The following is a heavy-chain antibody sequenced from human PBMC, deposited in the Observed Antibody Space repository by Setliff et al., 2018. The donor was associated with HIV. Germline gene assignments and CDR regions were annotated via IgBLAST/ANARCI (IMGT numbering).Heavy chain of an antibody. Sequence: PSETLSLTCTVSGDSISSGGYYWSWLRQHPGKVLEWTWFIYSSGNTYYNPSLKRRVSMSVDTSQNQFSLNLSSMTASDTAVYYCARTHYNFNLLEYYYYYYMDVWGKGTTFTVSS. D-gene: IGHD3-3*01. CDR3: ARTHYNFNLLEYYYYYYMDV. CDR1: GDSISSGGYY. V-gene: IGHV4-31*03. CDR2: IYSSGNT. J-gene: IGHJ6*03.